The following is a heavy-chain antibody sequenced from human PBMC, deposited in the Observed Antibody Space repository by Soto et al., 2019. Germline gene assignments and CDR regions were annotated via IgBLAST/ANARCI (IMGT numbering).Heavy chain of an antibody. CDR1: GGTFSSYA. V-gene: IGHV1-69*13. CDR3: AKGGYGGNSDNFDY. Sequence: SSVKVSCKASGGTFSSYAISWVRQAPGQGLEWMGGIIPIFGTANYAQKFQGRVTITADESTSTAYMELSSLRSEDTAVYYCAKGGYGGNSDNFDYWGQGTLVTVSS. CDR2: IIPIFGTA. D-gene: IGHD2-21*02. J-gene: IGHJ4*02.